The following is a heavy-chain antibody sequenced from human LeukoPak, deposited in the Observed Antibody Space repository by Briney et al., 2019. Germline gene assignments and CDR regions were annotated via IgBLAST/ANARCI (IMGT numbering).Heavy chain of an antibody. J-gene: IGHJ4*02. V-gene: IGHV1-24*01. CDR1: GYTLTEIS. D-gene: IGHD5-18*01. CDR2: FDREDGES. CDR3: ATVGYSYGAFDY. Sequence: ASVKVSCKVSGYTLTEISMYWVRQVPGKGLEWMGGFDREDGESIYAQKFQGRVTMTEDTSTDTAYMELSSLRSEDTAVYYCATVGYSYGAFDYWGQGTLVTVSS.